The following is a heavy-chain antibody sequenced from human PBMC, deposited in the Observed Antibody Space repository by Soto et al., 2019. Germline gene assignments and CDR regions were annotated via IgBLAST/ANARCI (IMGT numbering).Heavy chain of an antibody. J-gene: IGHJ6*02. D-gene: IGHD3-10*01. Sequence: EVQLLESGGGLVQPGGSLRLSCAASGFTFSSYAMSWVRQAPGKGLEWVSAISGSGGSTYYADSVKGRFTISRDNSKNTLYLQMNSLRAEDTAVYYCAKDRPITMVLGVMVMDVWGQGTTVTVSS. CDR1: GFTFSSYA. CDR2: ISGSGGST. V-gene: IGHV3-23*01. CDR3: AKDRPITMVLGVMVMDV.